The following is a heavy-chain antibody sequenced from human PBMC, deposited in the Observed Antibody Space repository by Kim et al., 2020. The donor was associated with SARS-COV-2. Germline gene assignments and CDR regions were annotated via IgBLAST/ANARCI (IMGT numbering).Heavy chain of an antibody. J-gene: IGHJ6*02. Sequence: GGSLRLSCAASGFTFKNYEMMWVRQAPGRGLEWISFISSRAGTIYYADPVKGRSVISRDNDNDFLYLQMNSPRAEDTGVYYCARPGYDDYGMDVWGQGTTVAVA. CDR2: ISSRAGTI. CDR3: ARPGYDDYGMDV. V-gene: IGHV3-48*03. CDR1: GFTFKNYE.